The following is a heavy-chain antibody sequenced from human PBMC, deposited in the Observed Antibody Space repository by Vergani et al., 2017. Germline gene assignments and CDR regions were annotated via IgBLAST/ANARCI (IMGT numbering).Heavy chain of an antibody. J-gene: IGHJ4*02. Sequence: QVQLQESGPGLVKPSQTLSLTCTVSGGSISSGDYYWGWIRQPRGKGLEWIGSIYYSGSTYYNPSLKSRVTISVDTSKNQFSLKLSSVTAADTAVYYCAVAAAGTHYFDYWGQGTLVTVSS. V-gene: IGHV4-39*01. CDR3: AVAAAGTHYFDY. CDR2: IYYSGST. D-gene: IGHD6-13*01. CDR1: GGSISSGDYY.